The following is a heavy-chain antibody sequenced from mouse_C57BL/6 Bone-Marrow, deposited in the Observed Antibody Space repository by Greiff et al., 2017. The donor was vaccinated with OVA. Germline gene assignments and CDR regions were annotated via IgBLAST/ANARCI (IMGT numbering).Heavy chain of an antibody. V-gene: IGHV14-4*01. Sequence: EVKLVESGAELVRPGASVKLSCTASGFNIKDDYMHWVKQRPEQGLEWIGWIDPENGDTEYASKFQGKATITADTSSNTAYLQLSSLTSEDTAVYYCTTPITTGPYWGQGTLVTVSA. CDR1: GFNIKDDY. CDR2: IDPENGDT. CDR3: TTPITTGPY. J-gene: IGHJ3*01. D-gene: IGHD1-1*01.